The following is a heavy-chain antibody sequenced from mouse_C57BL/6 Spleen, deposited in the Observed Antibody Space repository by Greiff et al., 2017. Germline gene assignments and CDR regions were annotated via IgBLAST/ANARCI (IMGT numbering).Heavy chain of an antibody. V-gene: IGHV2-6-1*01. CDR1: GFSLTSYG. CDR2: IWSDGST. D-gene: IGHD2-4*01. CDR3: ARQYYDYPYYYAMDY. J-gene: IGHJ4*01. Sequence: VQGVESGPGLVAPSQSLSITCTVSGFSLTSYGVHWVRQPPGKGLEWLVVIWSDGSTTYNSALKSRLSISKDNSKSQVFLKMNSLQTDDTAMYYCARQYYDYPYYYAMDYWGQGTSVTVSS.